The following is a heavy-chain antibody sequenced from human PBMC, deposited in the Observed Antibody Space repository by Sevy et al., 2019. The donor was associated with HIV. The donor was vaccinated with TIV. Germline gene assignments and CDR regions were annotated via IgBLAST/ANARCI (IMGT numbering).Heavy chain of an antibody. CDR2: INPNSGVT. D-gene: IGHD3-16*02. CDR3: VREDIIAPRTLLSFDI. J-gene: IGHJ3*02. V-gene: IGHV1-2*06. CDR1: GYIFSDYN. Sequence: ASVKVSCKTTGYIFSDYNMHWVRQAPGQGLEWMALINPNSGVTIYAHNFRGRVSVTRDTSMSTAYMELSSLTSDDTAVYYCVREDIIAPRTLLSFDIWGQGTMVTVSS.